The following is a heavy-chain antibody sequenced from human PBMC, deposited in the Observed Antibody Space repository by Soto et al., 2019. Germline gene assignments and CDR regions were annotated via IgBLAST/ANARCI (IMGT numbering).Heavy chain of an antibody. CDR2: ISSSSSYI. V-gene: IGHV3-21*01. CDR3: ARMGSQRYYYHGMDV. J-gene: IGHJ6*02. D-gene: IGHD6-25*01. Sequence: EVQLVESGGGLVKPGGSLRLSCAASGFTFSSYSMNWVRQAPGKGLEWVSSISSSSSYIYYADSVKGRFTISRDNAKNSLYLQMNSLRAEDTAVYYCARMGSQRYYYHGMDVWGQGTTVTVSS. CDR1: GFTFSSYS.